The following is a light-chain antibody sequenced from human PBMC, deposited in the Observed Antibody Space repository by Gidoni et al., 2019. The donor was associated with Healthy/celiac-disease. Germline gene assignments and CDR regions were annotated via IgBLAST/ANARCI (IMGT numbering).Light chain of an antibody. V-gene: IGKV3-20*01. CDR1: QSVSSSY. CDR3: QQYGSSKRWT. J-gene: IGKJ1*01. CDR2: GAS. Sequence: EIVLTQSPGTLSWSPGERATLSCRARQSVSSSYLAWYQQKPGQAPRLLIYGASSRATGIPDRFSGSGSGTDFTLTISRLEPEDFAVYYCQQYGSSKRWTFGQGTKVEIK.